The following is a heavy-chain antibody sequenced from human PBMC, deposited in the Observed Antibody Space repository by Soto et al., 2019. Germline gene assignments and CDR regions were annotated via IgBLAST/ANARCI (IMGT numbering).Heavy chain of an antibody. J-gene: IGHJ3*02. CDR2: ISHSGGT. CDR1: GGFVSSGSYY. CDR3: ARVERGTATTVVDAFDI. V-gene: IGHV4-34*01. D-gene: IGHD1-1*01. Sequence: QVQLQQWGAGLLKPSETLSLTCAVYGGFVSSGSYYWSWIRQPPGKGLEWIGEISHSGGTHFNPSLKIRVTISVETSKNQFSLKMSSVTAADTALYYCARVERGTATTVVDAFDIWGPGTMVTVSS.